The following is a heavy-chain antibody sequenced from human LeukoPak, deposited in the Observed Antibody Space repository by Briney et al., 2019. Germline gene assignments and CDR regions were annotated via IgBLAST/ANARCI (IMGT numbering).Heavy chain of an antibody. D-gene: IGHD3-22*01. CDR2: IRYNGSNT. CDR1: GFTFNNYG. V-gene: IGHV3-30*02. J-gene: IGHJ4*02. CDR3: SKDGTSYYYTYS. Sequence: GGSLRLSCAASGFTFNNYGMHWVREAPGEGLEWLAFIRYNGSNTYYADSVKGRFTVSRDDSNNTRYLQMNSPRGDNTAVYYCSKDGTSYYYTYSWGQGTLVTASP.